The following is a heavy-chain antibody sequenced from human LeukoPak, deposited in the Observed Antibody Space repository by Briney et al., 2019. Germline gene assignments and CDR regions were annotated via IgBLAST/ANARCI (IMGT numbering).Heavy chain of an antibody. CDR1: GGSISSGYS. CDR2: IYFSGTT. CDR3: VRHLGANTWMGNWFDP. D-gene: IGHD1-1*01. V-gene: IGHV4-39*01. J-gene: IGHJ5*02. Sequence: SETLSLTCTVSGGSISSGYSWGWIRQPPGKGLAWIGSIYFSGTTYYNPSLKSRVTISVDTSRNQFSLKLNSVTAADTAIYYCVRHLGANTWMGNWFDPWGQGALVTVSS.